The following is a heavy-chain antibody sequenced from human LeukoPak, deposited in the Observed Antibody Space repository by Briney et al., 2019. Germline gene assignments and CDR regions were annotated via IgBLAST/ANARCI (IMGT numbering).Heavy chain of an antibody. CDR2: MNPNSGNT. CDR1: GYTFTSYD. D-gene: IGHD5-18*01. V-gene: IGHV1-8*01. CDR3: ARGPIQLRPRYYYYYMDV. J-gene: IGHJ6*03. Sequence: ASVKVSCKASGYTFTSYDINWVRQATGQGLEWMGWMNPNSGNTGYAQKFQGSVTMTRNTSISTAYMELSSLRSEDTAVYYCARGPIQLRPRYYYYYMDVWGKGTTVTVSS.